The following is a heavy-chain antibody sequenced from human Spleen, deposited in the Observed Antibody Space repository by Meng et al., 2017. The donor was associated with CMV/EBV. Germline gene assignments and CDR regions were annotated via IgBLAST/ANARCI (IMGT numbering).Heavy chain of an antibody. CDR1: GYTFTAHY. J-gene: IGHJ4*02. CDR2: IHPHRGDT. Sequence: ASVKVSCKASGYTFTAHYFHWVRQAPGQGLEWMGWIHPHRGDTNYAQQFQGRVTMTRDTSISTASVELSGLRSDDTAVYFCARGGGAAYFDYWGPGTLVTVSS. V-gene: IGHV1-2*02. CDR3: ARGGGAAYFDY. D-gene: IGHD2-21*01.